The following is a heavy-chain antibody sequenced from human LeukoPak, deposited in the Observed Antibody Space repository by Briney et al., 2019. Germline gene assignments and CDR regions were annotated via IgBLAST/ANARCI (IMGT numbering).Heavy chain of an antibody. D-gene: IGHD2-15*01. CDR3: ARVGTLVVVAASDAFDI. V-gene: IGHV3-48*03. Sequence: GGSLRLSCAASGFTFSSYEMNWVRQAPGKGLEWVSYISSSGSTIYYADSVKGRFTIYRDNAKNSLYLQMNSLRAEDTAVYYCARVGTLVVVAASDAFDIWGQGTMVTVSS. CDR1: GFTFSSYE. CDR2: ISSSGSTI. J-gene: IGHJ3*02.